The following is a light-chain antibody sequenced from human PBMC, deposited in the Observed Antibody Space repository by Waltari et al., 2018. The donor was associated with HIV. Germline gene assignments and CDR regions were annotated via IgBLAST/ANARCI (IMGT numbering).Light chain of an antibody. J-gene: IGLJ3*02. V-gene: IGLV2-14*03. CDR3: STHTTTDTLM. CDR1: TSDFGRYNS. Sequence: QSALTQPASVSGSPGQSVTISCTATTSDFGRYNSVSWYQQHPGNVPKVIIYEVTSRPSGAPHRFSGSRSGNTASLTISGLQAEDEAVYYCSTHTTTDTLMFGGGTKLTVL. CDR2: EVT.